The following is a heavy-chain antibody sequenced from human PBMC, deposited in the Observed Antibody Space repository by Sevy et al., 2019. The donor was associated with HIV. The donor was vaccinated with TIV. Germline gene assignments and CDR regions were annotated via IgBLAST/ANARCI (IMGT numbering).Heavy chain of an antibody. CDR3: AKGGDVWVTTQNNY. Sequence: GGSLRLSCAASGFIFDNYAMTWVRQAPGKGLEWVSGITASGGTRNYADSVKGRFTISRDNPKNTLYLQMHSLRAEDTALYYCAKGGDVWVTTQNNYWGLGTLVTVSS. CDR2: ITASGGTR. D-gene: IGHD3-16*01. CDR1: GFIFDNYA. V-gene: IGHV3-23*01. J-gene: IGHJ4*02.